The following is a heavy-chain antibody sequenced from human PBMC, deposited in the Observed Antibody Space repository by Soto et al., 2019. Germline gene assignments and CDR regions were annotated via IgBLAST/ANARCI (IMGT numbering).Heavy chain of an antibody. CDR2: ISSSSSTI. CDR3: ARVGEQWLVVSNYYYYGMDA. D-gene: IGHD6-19*01. V-gene: IGHV3-48*02. CDR1: GFTFSSYS. J-gene: IGHJ6*02. Sequence: LRLSCAASGFTFSSYSMNWVRQAPGKGLEWVSYISSSSSTIYYADSVKGRFTISRDNAKNSLYLQMNSLRDEDTAVYYCARVGEQWLVVSNYYYYGMDAWGQGTTVTVSS.